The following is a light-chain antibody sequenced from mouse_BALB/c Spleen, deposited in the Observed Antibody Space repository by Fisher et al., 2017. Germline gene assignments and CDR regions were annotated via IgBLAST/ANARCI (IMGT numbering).Light chain of an antibody. J-gene: IGKJ4*01. V-gene: IGKV4-57-1*01. CDR2: STS. Sequence: DIVLTQTPAIMSASPGEKVTMTCSASSSVSSSYLHWYQQKSGASPKLWIYSTSNLASGVPARFSGSGSGTSYSLTIGTMEAEDVATYYCQQGSSIPFTFGSVTKLEIK. CDR1: SSVSSSY. CDR3: QQGSSIPFT.